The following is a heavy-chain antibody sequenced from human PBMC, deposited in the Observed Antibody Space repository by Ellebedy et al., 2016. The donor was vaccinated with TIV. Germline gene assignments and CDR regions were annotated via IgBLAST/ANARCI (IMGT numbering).Heavy chain of an antibody. CDR2: FFFSGET. Sequence: SATLSLTXTVSGGSISRFSWTWIRQPPGKGLVWIGYFFFSGETNYNPSFKSRVTMSVDTAQNQFSLNLSSVTAADTAVYYCARFDYDVEGYYGLDVWGQGTTVTVSS. J-gene: IGHJ6*02. V-gene: IGHV4-59*01. CDR3: ARFDYDVEGYYGLDV. D-gene: IGHD3-16*01. CDR1: GGSISRFS.